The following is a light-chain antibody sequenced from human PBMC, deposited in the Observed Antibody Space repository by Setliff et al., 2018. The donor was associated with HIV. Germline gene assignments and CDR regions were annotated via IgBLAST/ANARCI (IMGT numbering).Light chain of an antibody. CDR2: EVD. CDR3: CSYGSGDILV. V-gene: IGLV2-23*02. CDR1: SSDVGNTLS. J-gene: IGLJ2*01. Sequence: QSALTQPASVSGSPGQSITISCTGSSSDVGNTLSVSWYQQNVGEVPKLLIYEVDRRPSGISHRFSGSKSGNTASLTISGLQVEDEADYYCCSYGSGDILVFGGGTKVTVL.